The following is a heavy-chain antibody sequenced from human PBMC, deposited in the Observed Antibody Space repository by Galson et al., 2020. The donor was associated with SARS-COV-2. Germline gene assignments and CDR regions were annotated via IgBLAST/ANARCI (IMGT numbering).Heavy chain of an antibody. D-gene: IGHD3-16*01. CDR2: ISGFGGST. V-gene: IGHV3-23*01. CDR3: AKGGHFSAFDI. J-gene: IGHJ3*02. CDR1: GLTFYSYA. Sequence: GGSLRLSCEASGLTFYSYAMTWVRQVPGKGLQWVSTISGFGGSTFYADSVKGRFTISRDNSKNTVFLQMNSLRAEDTAIYFCAKGGHFSAFDIWGQGTMVTVSS.